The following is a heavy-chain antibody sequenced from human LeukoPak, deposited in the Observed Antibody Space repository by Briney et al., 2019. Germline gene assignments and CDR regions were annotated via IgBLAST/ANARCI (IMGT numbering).Heavy chain of an antibody. CDR2: ISYDGSNK. Sequence: GGSLRLSCAASGFTFSSYGMHWVRQAPGKGLEWVAVISYDGSNKYYADSVKGRFTISRDNPKHTLYPQMNSLRAEDTAVYYCAKANILTGYYPQYDYYGMDVWGQGTTVTVSS. D-gene: IGHD3-9*01. J-gene: IGHJ6*02. V-gene: IGHV3-30*18. CDR1: GFTFSSYG. CDR3: AKANILTGYYPQYDYYGMDV.